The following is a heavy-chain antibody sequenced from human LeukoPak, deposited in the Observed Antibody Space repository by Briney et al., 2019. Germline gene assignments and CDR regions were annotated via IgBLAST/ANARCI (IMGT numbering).Heavy chain of an antibody. CDR3: ARAAYCGGDCYSVN. D-gene: IGHD2-21*02. CDR2: INPNSGGT. J-gene: IGHJ4*02. Sequence: ASVKVSCKVSGYTLTELSMHWVRQAPGQGLEWMGWINPNSGGTNYAQKFQGRVTMTRDTSISTAYMELSRLRSDDTAVYYCARAAYCGGDCYSVNWGQGTLVTVSS. CDR1: GYTLTELS. V-gene: IGHV1-2*02.